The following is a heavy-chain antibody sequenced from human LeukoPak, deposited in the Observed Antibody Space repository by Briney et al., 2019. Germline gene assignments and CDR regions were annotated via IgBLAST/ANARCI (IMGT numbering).Heavy chain of an antibody. Sequence: KSGGSLRLSCAASGFNFSSYWMNWVRQAPGKGLEWVSSISSSSSYIYYTDSVKGRFTISRDNSKNTLYLQMNSLRAEDTAVYYCAKGGIAAPLDYWGQGTLVTVSS. V-gene: IGHV3-21*01. CDR2: ISSSSSYI. CDR3: AKGGIAAPLDY. J-gene: IGHJ4*02. D-gene: IGHD6-6*01. CDR1: GFNFSSYW.